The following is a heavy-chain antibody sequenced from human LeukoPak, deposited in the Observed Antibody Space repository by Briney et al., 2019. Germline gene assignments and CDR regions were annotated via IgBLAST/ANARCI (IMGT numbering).Heavy chain of an antibody. Sequence: PGGSLRLSCAASGFTLSNAWMVWVRQAPGKGLEWVGRIKSKTDGGTIDYAAPVKGRFTISRDDSKDTLFLQMNSLKTEDTAVYYCTTDLSELDDSGYYAKYFHHWGQGTLVSVSS. CDR3: TTDLSELDDSGYYAKYFHH. CDR1: GFTLSNAW. CDR2: IKSKTDGGTI. D-gene: IGHD3-22*01. J-gene: IGHJ1*01. V-gene: IGHV3-15*01.